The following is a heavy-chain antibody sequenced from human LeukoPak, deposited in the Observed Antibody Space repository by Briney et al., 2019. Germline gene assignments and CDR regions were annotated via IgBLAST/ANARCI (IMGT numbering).Heavy chain of an antibody. CDR3: ARDLGSSTWSNYLDP. CDR1: GDSVSSDSVA. V-gene: IGHV6-1*01. J-gene: IGHJ5*02. D-gene: IGHD6-13*01. Sequence: SQTLSLTCAISGDSVSSDSVAWNWVRQSPSRGLEWLGRTYYRSKWYNDYAVSVKSRISVSPDTSKNQFSLHLNSVTHEDPAVYYCARDLGSSTWSNYLDPWGQGTLVTVSS. CDR2: TYYRSKWYN.